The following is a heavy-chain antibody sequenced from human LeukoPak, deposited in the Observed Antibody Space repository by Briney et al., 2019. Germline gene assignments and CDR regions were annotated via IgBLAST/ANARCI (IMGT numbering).Heavy chain of an antibody. Sequence: GSLRLSCVASAFTFSSHAMSWVRQAPGKGLEWVSAISGNGGSTDYADSVKGRFTISRDNSKNTLYLQMDGLRAEDTAIYYCAKDYISGSSSWYYFDYWGQGALVTVSS. D-gene: IGHD3-10*01. J-gene: IGHJ4*02. CDR3: AKDYISGSSSWYYFDY. CDR2: ISGNGGST. CDR1: AFTFSSHA. V-gene: IGHV3-23*01.